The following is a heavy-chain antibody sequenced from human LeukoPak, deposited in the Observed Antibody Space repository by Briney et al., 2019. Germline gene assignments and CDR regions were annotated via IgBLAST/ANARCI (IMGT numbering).Heavy chain of an antibody. CDR3: ARGRYYGSGSQMLDAFDI. J-gene: IGHJ3*02. CDR1: GGSISSSSYY. D-gene: IGHD3-10*01. V-gene: IGHV4-39*07. Sequence: PSETLSLLCTVSGGSISSSSYYWGWIRQPPGKGLEWIGSIYYSGSTYYNPSLKSRVTISVDTSKNQFSLKLSSVTGADTAVYYCARGRYYGSGSQMLDAFDIWGQGTMVTVSS. CDR2: IYYSGST.